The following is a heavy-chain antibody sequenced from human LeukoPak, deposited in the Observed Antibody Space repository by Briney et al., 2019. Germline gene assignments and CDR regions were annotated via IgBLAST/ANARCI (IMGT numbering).Heavy chain of an antibody. J-gene: IGHJ4*02. CDR3: EKIGMTTIKEGFDY. D-gene: IGHD4-11*01. CDR2: VSSSGGST. V-gene: IGHV3-23*01. Sequence: GGSLRLSCAASGFTFSTYAMSWVRQAPGKGLQWVSAVSSSGGSTYYADSVKGRFTISRDNSKNTLYLQMNSLRAEDTAVYYCEKIGMTTIKEGFDYWGQGTLVTVSS. CDR1: GFTFSTYA.